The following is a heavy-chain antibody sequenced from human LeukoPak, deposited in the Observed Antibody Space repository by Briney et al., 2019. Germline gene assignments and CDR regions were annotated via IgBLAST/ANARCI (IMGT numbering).Heavy chain of an antibody. Sequence: RSSETLSLTCAVYGGSFSGYYWSWIRQPPGKGLEGIGEINHSGSTNYNPSLKSRVTISVDTSKNQFSLKLSSVTAADTAVYYCARGRKWLVIGGFDYWGQGTLVTVSS. D-gene: IGHD6-19*01. V-gene: IGHV4-34*01. CDR1: GGSFSGYY. CDR3: ARGRKWLVIGGFDY. J-gene: IGHJ4*02. CDR2: INHSGST.